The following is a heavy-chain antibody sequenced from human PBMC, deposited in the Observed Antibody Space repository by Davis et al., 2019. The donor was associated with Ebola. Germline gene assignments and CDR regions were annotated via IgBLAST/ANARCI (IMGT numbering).Heavy chain of an antibody. CDR1: GGSFSGYY. V-gene: IGHV4-34*01. CDR2: INHSGST. Sequence: MPSETLSLTCAVYGGSFSGYYWSWIRQPPGKGLEWIGEINHSGSTNYNPSLKSRVTISVDTSKNQFSLKLSSVTAADTAVYYCARHKTYCTGGVCPYYYGMDVRGQGTTVTVSS. CDR3: ARHKTYCTGGVCPYYYGMDV. J-gene: IGHJ6*02. D-gene: IGHD2-8*02.